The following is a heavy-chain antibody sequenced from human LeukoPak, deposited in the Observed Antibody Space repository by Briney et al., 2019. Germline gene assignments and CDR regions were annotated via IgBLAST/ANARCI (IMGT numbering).Heavy chain of an antibody. CDR3: VRGGGNYYVDY. V-gene: IGHV1-2*02. Sequence: ASVKVSCKASGYTFSVYNIHWARQAPGQGLEWMGWIRPSSGDTKFAQSFQDRVTMTRDTSISTAYMELNRLRTDDTAVYYCVRGGGNYYVDYWGQGAPVTVSS. CDR1: GYTFSVYN. D-gene: IGHD1-7*01. J-gene: IGHJ4*02. CDR2: IRPSSGDT.